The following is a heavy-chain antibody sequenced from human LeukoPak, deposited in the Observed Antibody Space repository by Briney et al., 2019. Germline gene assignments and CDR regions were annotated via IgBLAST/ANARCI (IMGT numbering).Heavy chain of an antibody. CDR1: GGSISSGGYY. D-gene: IGHD3-3*01. J-gene: IGHJ5*02. Sequence: SETLSLTCTVSGGSISSGGYYWSWIRQHPGKGLGWIGYIYYSGSTYYNPSLKSRVTISVDTSKNQFSLKLSSVTAADTAVYYCARDIFGVANWFDPWGQGTLVTVSS. CDR3: ARDIFGVANWFDP. CDR2: IYYSGST. V-gene: IGHV4-31*03.